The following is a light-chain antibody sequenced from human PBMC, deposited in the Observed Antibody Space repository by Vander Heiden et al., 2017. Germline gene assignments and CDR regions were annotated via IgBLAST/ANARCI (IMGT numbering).Light chain of an antibody. CDR1: SSDVGGYNY. V-gene: IGLV2-14*03. CDR2: DVT. Sequence: QSALTQPASVSGSPGQSITISCSGTSSDVGGYNYVSWYQQHPDNVPKLMIYDVTSRPSGVSNRFSGSKSGNTASLTISGLQAEDEADYYCISYTSSSILVFGGGTKLTVL. CDR3: ISYTSSSILV. J-gene: IGLJ2*01.